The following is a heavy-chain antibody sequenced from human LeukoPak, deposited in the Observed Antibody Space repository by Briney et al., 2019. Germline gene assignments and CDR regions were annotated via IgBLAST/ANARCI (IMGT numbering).Heavy chain of an antibody. CDR3: GVACTGGAFDI. CDR1: GFTFDDYG. J-gene: IGHJ3*02. D-gene: IGHD5-12*01. V-gene: IGHV3-20*04. Sequence: GGSLRLSCAASGFTFDDYGMSWVRQAPGKGLEWVSGINWNGGSTGYADSVRARFTISRDNAKNSLYLQMNSLRAEDTALYYCGVACTGGAFDIWGQGTMVTVSS. CDR2: INWNGGST.